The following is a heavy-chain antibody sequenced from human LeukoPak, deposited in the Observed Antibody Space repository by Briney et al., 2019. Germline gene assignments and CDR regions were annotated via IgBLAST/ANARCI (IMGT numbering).Heavy chain of an antibody. CDR3: AREGASSLNWFDP. D-gene: IGHD2-15*01. J-gene: IGHJ5*02. V-gene: IGHV1-3*01. CDR2: INAGNGNT. CDR1: GYTFTSYA. Sequence: ASVKVSCKASGYTFTSYAMHWVRQAPGQRLEWMGWINAGNGNTKYSQKFQGRVTITRDTSASTAYMELSSLRSEDTAVYYCAREGASSLNWFDPWGQGTLVTVSS.